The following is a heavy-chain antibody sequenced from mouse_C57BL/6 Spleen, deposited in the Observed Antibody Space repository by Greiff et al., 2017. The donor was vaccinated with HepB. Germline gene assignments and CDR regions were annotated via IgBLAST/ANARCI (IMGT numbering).Heavy chain of an antibody. V-gene: IGHV1-39*01. CDR2: INPNYGTT. Sequence: VHVKQSGPELVKPGASVKISCKASGYSFTDYNMNWVKQSNGKSLEWIGVINPNYGTTSYNQKFKGKATLTVDQSSSTAYMQLNSLTSEDSAVYYCARCGYYYGSSYGAMDYWGQGTSVTVSS. D-gene: IGHD1-1*01. J-gene: IGHJ4*01. CDR3: ARCGYYYGSSYGAMDY. CDR1: GYSFTDYN.